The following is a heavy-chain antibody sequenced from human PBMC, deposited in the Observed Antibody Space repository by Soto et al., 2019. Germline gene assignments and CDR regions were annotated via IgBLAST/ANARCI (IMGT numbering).Heavy chain of an antibody. J-gene: IGHJ4*02. Sequence: EVQLVESGGGLVQPGGSLRLSCAASGFTFSSYWMHWVRQAPGKGLVWVSRINSDGSSTSYAESVKGRFTSSRDNAKNTLYMQMNSLRAEDTAVYYCVRTSLVVAAATREDYWGQGNLVTVSS. CDR2: INSDGSST. CDR1: GFTFSSYW. V-gene: IGHV3-74*01. CDR3: VRTSLVVAAATREDY. D-gene: IGHD2-15*01.